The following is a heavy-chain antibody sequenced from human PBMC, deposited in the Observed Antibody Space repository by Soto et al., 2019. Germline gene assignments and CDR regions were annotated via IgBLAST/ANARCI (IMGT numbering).Heavy chain of an antibody. CDR1: GYTFTDYD. V-gene: IGHV1-8*01. D-gene: IGHD1-1*01. CDR2: MNPDSANT. Sequence: QVQLVQSGAEVKQPGASVKVSCRASGYTFTDYDISWVRQATGQGLEWMGWMNPDSANTGYAQKFQGRVTMTRDTSISTAYMELNSLTSEDTAVDYCARAIRNQLLSDYWGQGTLVTVSS. CDR3: ARAIRNQLLSDY. J-gene: IGHJ4*02.